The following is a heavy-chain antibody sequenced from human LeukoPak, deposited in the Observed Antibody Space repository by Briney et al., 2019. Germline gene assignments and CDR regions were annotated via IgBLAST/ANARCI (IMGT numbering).Heavy chain of an antibody. CDR3: ARPLTDPYWNDAFDI. CDR2: IYHSRST. D-gene: IGHD1-14*01. J-gene: IGHJ3*02. Sequence: SETLSLTCAVSGYSISSGYYWGWIRQPPGKGLEWIGSIYHSRSTYYNPSLKSRVTISVDTSKNQFSLKLSSVTAADTAVYYCARPLTDPYWNDAFDIWGQGTMVTVSS. CDR1: GYSISSGYY. V-gene: IGHV4-38-2*01.